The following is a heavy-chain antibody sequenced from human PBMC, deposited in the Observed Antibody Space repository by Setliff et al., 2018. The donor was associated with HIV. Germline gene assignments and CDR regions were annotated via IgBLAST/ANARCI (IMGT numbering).Heavy chain of an antibody. D-gene: IGHD3-3*01. V-gene: IGHV3-15*01. Sequence: GGSLRLSCAASGLTFSNAWMNWVRQAPGKGLEWVGRIKSKSDGGTKDYAAPVKDRFTISRDDSKNTLSLQMNSLKIEDTAVYYCTTRAVPSRWGELQFLERYYYSMDVWGKGTTVTVSS. CDR3: TTRAVPSRWGELQFLERYYYSMDV. J-gene: IGHJ6*03. CDR1: GLTFSNAW. CDR2: IKSKSDGGTK.